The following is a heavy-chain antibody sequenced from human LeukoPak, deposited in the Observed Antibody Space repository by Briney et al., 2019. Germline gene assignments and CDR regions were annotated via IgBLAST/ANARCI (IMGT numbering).Heavy chain of an antibody. Sequence: SVKVSCKTSGDSFATYSISWVRQAPGQGLEWMGDIAPMFEKANYARKFQGRVTMTADQSTSTVYMELSSLESDDTAIYYCAREVIVHHPAFGDWGQGTRVTVSS. V-gene: IGHV1-69*01. CDR3: AREVIVHHPAFGD. CDR1: GDSFATYS. CDR2: IAPMFEKA. J-gene: IGHJ1*01. D-gene: IGHD2-15*01.